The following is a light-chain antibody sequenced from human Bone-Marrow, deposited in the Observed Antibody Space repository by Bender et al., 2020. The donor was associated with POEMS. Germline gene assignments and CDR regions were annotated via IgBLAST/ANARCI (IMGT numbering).Light chain of an antibody. J-gene: IGLJ1*01. CDR3: RSYTDTRDRV. CDR2: EVT. Sequence: QSALTQPASVSGSPGQSITISCSGTRSDVGGFDYVSWYQQHPGKAPKLIIYEVTTRPSGVSSRFSDSKSGNTAALTIAGLQADDEANYFCRSYTDTRDRVFGIGTKVPVL. CDR1: RSDVGGFDY. V-gene: IGLV2-14*01.